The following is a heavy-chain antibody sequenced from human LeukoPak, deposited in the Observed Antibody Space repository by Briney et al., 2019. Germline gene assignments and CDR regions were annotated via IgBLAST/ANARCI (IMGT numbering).Heavy chain of an antibody. V-gene: IGHV1-69*13. D-gene: IGHD6-6*01. CDR3: ARGRGSSSSPVQADYYYYYYMDV. CDR2: IIPIFGTA. CDR1: GGTFSSYA. Sequence: AASVKVSCKASGGTFSSYAISWVRQAPGQGLEWMGGIIPIFGTANYVQKFQGRVTITADESTSTAYMELSSLRSEDTAVYYCARGRGSSSSPVQADYYYYYYMDVWGKGTTVTVSS. J-gene: IGHJ6*03.